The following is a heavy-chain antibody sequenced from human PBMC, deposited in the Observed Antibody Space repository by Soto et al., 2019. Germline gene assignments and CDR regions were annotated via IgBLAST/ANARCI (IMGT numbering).Heavy chain of an antibody. D-gene: IGHD3-3*02. CDR3: ARDSRIFGEVIDAYYGMDV. J-gene: IGHJ6*02. CDR2: ISGSGGGT. Sequence: GGSLRLSCAASGFTFSSYAMSWVRQAPGKGLEWVSLISGSGGGTYYADSVKGRFSISRDNSKNTVYLQMNSLRAEDTAVYYCARDSRIFGEVIDAYYGMDVWGQGTTVTVSS. CDR1: GFTFSSYA. V-gene: IGHV3-23*01.